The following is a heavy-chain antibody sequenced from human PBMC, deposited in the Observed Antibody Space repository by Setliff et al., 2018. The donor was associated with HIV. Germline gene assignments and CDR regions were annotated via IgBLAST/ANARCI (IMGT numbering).Heavy chain of an antibody. CDR3: AKEQEIGSYLDP. Sequence: SVKVSCKASGYTFTSYGITWVRQAPGQGLEWMGRIIPILGIPNYAQNFQGRLTISADKSTRTAYLELSSLRSDDSAVYFCAKEQEIGSYLDPWGQGTLVTVSS. CDR2: IIPILGIP. D-gene: IGHD2-2*02. V-gene: IGHV1-69*04. J-gene: IGHJ5*02. CDR1: GYTFTSYG.